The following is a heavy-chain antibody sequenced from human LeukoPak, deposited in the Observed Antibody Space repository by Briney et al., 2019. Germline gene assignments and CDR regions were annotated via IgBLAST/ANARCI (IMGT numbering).Heavy chain of an antibody. Sequence: GGSLRHSCAASGFTFTNAWMNWVRQAPGHGLEWVGRIKSKADGETIDYAAPVKGRFTFSRDDSKNMLYLQMNSLKSEDTAVYYCSTLTSRGLSDSWGQGTLVTVSS. CDR1: GFTFTNAW. J-gene: IGHJ4*02. CDR3: STLTSRGLSDS. V-gene: IGHV3-15*07. CDR2: IKSKADGETI. D-gene: IGHD1-20*01.